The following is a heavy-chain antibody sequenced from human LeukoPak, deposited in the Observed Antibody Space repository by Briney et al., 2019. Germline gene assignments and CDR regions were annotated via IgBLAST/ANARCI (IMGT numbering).Heavy chain of an antibody. V-gene: IGHV3-33*01. CDR2: IWYDGSNK. Sequence: PGGSLRLSCAASGFTFSSYGMHWVRQAPGKGLEWVAVIWYDGSNKYYADSVKGRFTISRDNSKNTLYLQMNSLRAEDTAVYYCAREGVGDTDPYFDYWGQGTLVSVSS. D-gene: IGHD1-26*01. CDR1: GFTFSSYG. CDR3: AREGVGDTDPYFDY. J-gene: IGHJ4*02.